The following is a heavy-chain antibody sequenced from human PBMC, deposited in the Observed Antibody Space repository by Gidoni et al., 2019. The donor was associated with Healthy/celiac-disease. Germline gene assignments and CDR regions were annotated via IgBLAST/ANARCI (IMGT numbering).Heavy chain of an antibody. CDR1: GYSFTSYW. CDR3: ARQGWWEQQLVFHQSMDV. V-gene: IGHV5-51*01. J-gene: IGHJ6*02. CDR2: IYPGDSDT. D-gene: IGHD6-13*01. Sequence: EVQLVQSGAEVKKPGESLKISRKGSGYSFTSYWIGWVRQMPGKGLEWMVIIYPGDSDTRYSPSFQGQVTISADKSISTAYLQWSSLKASDTAMYYCARQGWWEQQLVFHQSMDVWGQGTTVTVSS.